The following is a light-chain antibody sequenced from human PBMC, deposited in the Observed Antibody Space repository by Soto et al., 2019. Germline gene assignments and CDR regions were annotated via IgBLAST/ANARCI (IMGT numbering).Light chain of an antibody. CDR1: TSDIGSNT. CDR2: SND. Sequence: QSVLTQPPSASGTPGQRVTISCSGGTSDIGSNTVNWYQQLPGTAPKLLIYSNDQRPSGVPDRFSGSKSGSSASLATSGLQSEDEADYYCAAWDASLNGPVFGGGTQLTVL. V-gene: IGLV1-44*01. CDR3: AAWDASLNGPV. J-gene: IGLJ7*01.